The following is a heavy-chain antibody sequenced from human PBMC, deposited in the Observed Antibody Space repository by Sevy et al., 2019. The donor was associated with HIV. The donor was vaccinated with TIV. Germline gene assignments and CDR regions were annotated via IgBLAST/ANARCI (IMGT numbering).Heavy chain of an antibody. Sequence: ASVNVSCKVSGYTLTKLSMHWVRQVRGKGLEWMGSFDPEDGKRIYAQKFQGRFTMTEDTSTDTGYLDLNSLRYEDSAVYFCATTKDYYESSGDPFDYWGQGTLVTVSS. CDR2: FDPEDGKR. CDR1: GYTLTKLS. D-gene: IGHD3-22*01. CDR3: ATTKDYYESSGDPFDY. J-gene: IGHJ4*02. V-gene: IGHV1-24*01.